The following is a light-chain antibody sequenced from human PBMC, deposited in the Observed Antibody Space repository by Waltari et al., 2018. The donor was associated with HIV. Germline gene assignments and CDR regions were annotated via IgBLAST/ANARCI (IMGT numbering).Light chain of an antibody. CDR3: SSYTGITTLLYV. V-gene: IGLV2-14*01. CDR1: TRDLGDYHY. J-gene: IGLJ1*01. CDR2: GVT. Sequence: QSALPQPASVSGSPGQSITIPCTGITRDLGDYHYLSLYQKHSDKAPKLIIYGVTQRPSGVSSRFSGSKSGNTASLTISGLQAEDEADYYCSSYTGITTLLYVFGSGTKVTVL.